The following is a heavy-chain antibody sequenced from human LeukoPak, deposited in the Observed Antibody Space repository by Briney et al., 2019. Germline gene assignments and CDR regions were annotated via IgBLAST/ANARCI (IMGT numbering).Heavy chain of an antibody. Sequence: PGGSMRLSCAASGLAFSAYKMHWVRQAPRKGLVWVSRISTDGYTTDYADYVQGRFTASRDSTKNTWSLEMNSLRAEDTAVYYCVVGGSPGYWGQEPWSPSPQ. V-gene: IGHV3-74*01. CDR3: VVGGSPGY. CDR1: GLAFSAYK. CDR2: ISTDGYTT. D-gene: IGHD2-15*01. J-gene: IGHJ4*01.